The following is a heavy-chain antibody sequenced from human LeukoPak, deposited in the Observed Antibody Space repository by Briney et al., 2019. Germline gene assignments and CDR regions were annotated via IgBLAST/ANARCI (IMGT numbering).Heavy chain of an antibody. Sequence: SETLSLTCTVSGYSISNGYYWGWMRQPPGKGLEWIGSIYHSGRTHYNPSLKSRVIISVDTSKNYFSLKLSSVTAADTAMYYFARESPYYFDYWGQGNLVTVSS. J-gene: IGHJ4*02. CDR3: ARESPYYFDY. V-gene: IGHV4-38-2*02. CDR2: IYHSGRT. CDR1: GYSISNGYY.